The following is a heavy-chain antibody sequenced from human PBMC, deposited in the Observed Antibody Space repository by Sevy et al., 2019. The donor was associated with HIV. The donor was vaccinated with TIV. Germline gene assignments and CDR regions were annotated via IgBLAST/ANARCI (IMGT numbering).Heavy chain of an antibody. CDR3: ARDVALPAFDI. J-gene: IGHJ3*02. CDR2: ISSSSSYI. Sequence: GGSLRLSCAASGFTFSSYSMNWVRQAPGKGLEWVSSISSSSSYIYYADSVKGRFTISRENAKNSLYLQMNSLRAEDTAVYYCARDVALPAFDIWGQGTMVTVSS. CDR1: GFTFSSYS. V-gene: IGHV3-21*01.